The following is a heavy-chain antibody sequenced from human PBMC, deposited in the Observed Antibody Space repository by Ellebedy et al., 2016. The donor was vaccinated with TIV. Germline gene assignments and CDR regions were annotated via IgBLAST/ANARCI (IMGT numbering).Heavy chain of an antibody. V-gene: IGHV3-7*01. D-gene: IGHD3-16*01. CDR3: ARRGSYGDYAAQVNSWFDR. CDR1: GFSFRSYW. CDR2: IYQDGSTQ. J-gene: IGHJ5*02. Sequence: GGSLRLSCVASGFSFRSYWMSWVRQAPGKGLEWVANIYQDGSTQYYVDSVKGRFTISRDNAKNSLFLQMNSLRVEDTAVYYCARRGSYGDYAAQVNSWFDRWGRGTLVSVSS.